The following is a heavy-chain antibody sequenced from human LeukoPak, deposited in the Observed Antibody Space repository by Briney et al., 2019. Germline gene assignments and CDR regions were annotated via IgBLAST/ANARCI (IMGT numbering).Heavy chain of an antibody. CDR1: GGSIRSYY. D-gene: IGHD3-22*01. Sequence: PSETLSLTCTVSGGSIRSYYWSWIRQPPGKGLEWIGYIYYSGSTNYNPSLKSRVTISVDTSKNQFSLKLSSVTAADTAVYYCARDAYDRSGYYSRDWGQGTLVTVSS. CDR3: ARDAYDRSGYYSRD. CDR2: IYYSGST. V-gene: IGHV4-59*01. J-gene: IGHJ4*02.